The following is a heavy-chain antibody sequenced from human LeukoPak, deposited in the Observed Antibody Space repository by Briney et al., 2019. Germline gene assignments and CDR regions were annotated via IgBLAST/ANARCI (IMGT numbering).Heavy chain of an antibody. Sequence: GGSLRLSCAASGFTFSTYAMSWVRQAPGKGLAWVSIITSSGGSTNYADSVKGRFTLSSDNSKNTLYLQMKSLTAEDTAVYYCARGMSGYSSYDYWGQGILVTVSS. CDR1: GFTFSTYA. D-gene: IGHD5-12*01. CDR2: ITSSGGST. V-gene: IGHV3-23*01. CDR3: ARGMSGYSSYDY. J-gene: IGHJ4*02.